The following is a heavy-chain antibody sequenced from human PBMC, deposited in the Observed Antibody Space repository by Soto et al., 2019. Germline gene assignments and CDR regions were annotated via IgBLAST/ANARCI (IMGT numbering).Heavy chain of an antibody. J-gene: IGHJ6*02. Sequence: GGSLRLSCAASGFTFSSYGMHWVRQAPGKGLEWVAVIWYDGSNKYYADSVKGRFTISRDNSKNTLYLQMNSLRAEDTAVYYCARVPGYCSGGSCSRFYYYYGMDVWGQGTTVTVSS. V-gene: IGHV3-33*01. CDR3: ARVPGYCSGGSCSRFYYYYGMDV. CDR1: GFTFSSYG. CDR2: IWYDGSNK. D-gene: IGHD2-15*01.